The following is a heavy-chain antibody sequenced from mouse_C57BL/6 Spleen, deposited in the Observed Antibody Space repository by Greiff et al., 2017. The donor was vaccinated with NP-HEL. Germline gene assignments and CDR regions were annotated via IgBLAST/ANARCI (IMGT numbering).Heavy chain of an antibody. V-gene: IGHV1-85*01. CDR1: GYTFTSYD. CDR3: ALSYYGSSDWYFDV. Sequence: QVQLKESGPELVKPGASVKLSCKASGYTFTSYDINWVKQRPGQGLEWIGLIYPRDGSTKYNEKFKGKATLTVDPSSSTAYMELHSLTSEDSAVYFCALSYYGSSDWYFDVWGTGTTVTVSS. D-gene: IGHD1-1*01. CDR2: IYPRDGST. J-gene: IGHJ1*03.